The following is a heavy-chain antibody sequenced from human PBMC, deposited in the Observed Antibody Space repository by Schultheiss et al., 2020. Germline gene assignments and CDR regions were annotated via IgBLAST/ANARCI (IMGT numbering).Heavy chain of an antibody. CDR3: AKDGITMIVPFDY. D-gene: IGHD3-22*01. Sequence: GGSLRLSCAASGFTFSSYSMNWVRQAPGKGLEWVSSISSSSSYIYYADSVKGRFTISRDNAKNSLYLQMNSLRAEDTAVYYCAKDGITMIVPFDYWGQGTLVTVSS. V-gene: IGHV3-21*04. CDR2: ISSSSSYI. CDR1: GFTFSSYS. J-gene: IGHJ4*02.